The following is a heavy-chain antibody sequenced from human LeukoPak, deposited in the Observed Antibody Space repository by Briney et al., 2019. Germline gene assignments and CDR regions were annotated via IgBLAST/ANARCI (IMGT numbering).Heavy chain of an antibody. J-gene: IGHJ4*02. Sequence: GGSLRLSCAASGFTFSSYGMHWVRQAPGKGLEWVAFIRYDGSNKYYADSVKGRFTISRDNSKNTLYLQMNSLRAEDTAVYYCAKDRIRAVGATDYWGQGTLVTVSS. CDR3: AKDRIRAVGATDY. CDR2: IRYDGSNK. D-gene: IGHD1-26*01. CDR1: GFTFSSYG. V-gene: IGHV3-30*02.